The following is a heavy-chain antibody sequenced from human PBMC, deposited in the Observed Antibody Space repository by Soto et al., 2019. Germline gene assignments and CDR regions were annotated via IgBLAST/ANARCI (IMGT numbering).Heavy chain of an antibody. CDR1: GYTFTSYG. CDR2: ISAYNGNT. V-gene: IGHV1-18*01. J-gene: IGHJ6*04. CDR3: ARDLLLNVPRGYYSYCMLF. Sequence: ASVKVSCKASGYTFTSYGISWVRQAPGQGLEWMGWISAYNGNTNYAQKLQGRVTMTTDTSTSTAYMELRSLRSDDTAVYYCARDLLLNVPRGYYSYCMLFSGTATSVTV. D-gene: IGHD3-10*01.